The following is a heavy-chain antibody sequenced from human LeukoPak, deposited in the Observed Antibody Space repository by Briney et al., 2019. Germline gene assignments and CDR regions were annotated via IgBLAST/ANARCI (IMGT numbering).Heavy chain of an antibody. D-gene: IGHD2-21*02. V-gene: IGHV4-34*01. CDR3: AYCGGDCNWFDP. J-gene: IGHJ5*02. CDR2: INHSGST. Sequence: SETLSLTCAVYGGSFSGYYWSWIRQPPGKGLEWIGEINHSGSTNYNPSLESRVTISVDTSKNQFSLKLSSVTAADTAVYYCAYCGGDCNWFDPWGQGTLVTVSS. CDR1: GGSFSGYY.